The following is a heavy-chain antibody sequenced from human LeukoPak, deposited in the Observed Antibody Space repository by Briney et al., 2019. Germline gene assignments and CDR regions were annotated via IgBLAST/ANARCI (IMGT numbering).Heavy chain of an antibody. D-gene: IGHD6-13*01. CDR3: ARVIGTGFDY. Sequence: TTSETLSLTCTVSGGSISSYYWSWIRQPAGKGLEWIGRIYSSGSTNYNPSLKSRVTMSVDTSKNQFSLKLSSVTAADTAMYYCARVIGTGFDYWGQGTLVTVSS. V-gene: IGHV4-4*07. CDR1: GGSISSYY. J-gene: IGHJ4*02. CDR2: IYSSGST.